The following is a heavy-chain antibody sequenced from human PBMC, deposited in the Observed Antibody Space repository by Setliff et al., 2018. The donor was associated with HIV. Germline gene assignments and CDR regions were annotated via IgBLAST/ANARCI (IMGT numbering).Heavy chain of an antibody. D-gene: IGHD3-16*01. V-gene: IGHV4-59*08. J-gene: IGHJ3*02. CDR3: VRQTQWDLGDDSFDI. CDR2: IYYSGST. Sequence: PSETLSLTCTVSGGPMRDYHWSWIRQAPGKGLEWIGWIYYSGSTYYNPSLENRVTISIDMSTNHFYLRLPSVTAADTAIYYCVRQTQWDLGDDSFDIWGQGTMVTVSS. CDR1: GGPMRDYH.